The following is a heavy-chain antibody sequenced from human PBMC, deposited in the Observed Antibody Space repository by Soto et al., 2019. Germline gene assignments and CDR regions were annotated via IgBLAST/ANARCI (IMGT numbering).Heavy chain of an antibody. D-gene: IGHD2-21*02. CDR3: VRGGGVDVVTPTRIVFDY. CDR1: GYTFTGNY. V-gene: IGHV1-2*02. Sequence: QVQLVQSGAEVKKPGASVKVSCKVSGYTFTGNYMHWMRQAPGQGPEWMGWINPRNGDTDYAQKFQGRVNNTRDTSISTAYMDLSRLTSDDTAIYFCVRGGGVDVVTPTRIVFDYWGQGTLLTVSS. J-gene: IGHJ4*02. CDR2: INPRNGDT.